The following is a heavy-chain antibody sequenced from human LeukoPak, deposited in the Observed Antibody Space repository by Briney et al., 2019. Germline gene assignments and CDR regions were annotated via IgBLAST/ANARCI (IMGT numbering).Heavy chain of an antibody. Sequence: SETLSLTCTVSSGANSSGRCYWSWMRQPTVKALEWIMRLYTSGSTTYNPSLKRRVTISLDTSKNQFSQMLISGPGADATVYYCAAGGDIDVSEFDYWGQGTLVTVSS. CDR2: LYTSGST. V-gene: IGHV4-61*02. D-gene: IGHD3-16*02. J-gene: IGHJ4*02. CDR1: SGANSSGRCY. CDR3: AAGGDIDVSEFDY.